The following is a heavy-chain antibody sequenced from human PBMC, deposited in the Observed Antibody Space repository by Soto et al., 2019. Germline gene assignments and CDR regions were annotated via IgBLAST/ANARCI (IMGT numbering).Heavy chain of an antibody. Sequence: PSETLSLTCTVSGGSISSYYWSWIRQPPGKGLEWIGYIYYSGSTNYNPSLKSRVTISVDTSKNQFSLKLSSVTAADTAVYYCARDDPLYSSSWYPYYYYGMDVWGQGTTVTVSS. CDR1: GGSISSYY. D-gene: IGHD6-13*01. CDR2: IYYSGST. J-gene: IGHJ6*02. V-gene: IGHV4-59*01. CDR3: ARDDPLYSSSWYPYYYYGMDV.